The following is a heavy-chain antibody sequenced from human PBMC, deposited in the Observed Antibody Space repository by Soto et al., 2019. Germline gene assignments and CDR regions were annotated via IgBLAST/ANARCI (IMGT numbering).Heavy chain of an antibody. V-gene: IGHV1-46*01. D-gene: IGHD1-26*01. Sequence: ASVNVACTAPVDTYTRYYINWGRQAPGQGLEWMGVINPHGGSTAYAQKFKGRVTLTRDTSASTVYMEVSSLTSEDTAMYYCARSSGGTFGIIIEGSTCSAAWRQRTPVTV. CDR1: VDTYTRYY. J-gene: IGHJ1*01. CDR2: INPHGGST. CDR3: ARSSGGTFGIIIEGSTCSAA.